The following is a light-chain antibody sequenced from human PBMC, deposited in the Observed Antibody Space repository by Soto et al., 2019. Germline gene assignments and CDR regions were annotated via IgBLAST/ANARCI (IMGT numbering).Light chain of an antibody. CDR3: FSFKTTSTHV. CDR1: SSDIGAYDY. V-gene: IGLV2-14*01. J-gene: IGLJ1*01. CDR2: EVN. Sequence: QSALTQPASLSGSPGQSITISCTGTSSDIGAYDYVSWFQQHPGKAPKLMISEVNNRPSGVSNRFSGSKSGNTAYLTISGLQVEDEAEYFCFSFKTTSTHVFGDRTKVTV.